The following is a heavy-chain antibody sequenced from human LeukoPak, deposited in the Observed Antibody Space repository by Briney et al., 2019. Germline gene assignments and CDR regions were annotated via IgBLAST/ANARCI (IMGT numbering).Heavy chain of an antibody. D-gene: IGHD5-18*01. Sequence: SETLSLTCTVSGGSISSRSYYWGWIRQPQGKGLEWIGSIYYSGSTYYNPSLKSRVTISVDTSKNQFSLKLSSVTAADTAVYYCGYSYGYEKSIWGQGTMVTVSS. CDR3: GYSYGYEKSI. J-gene: IGHJ3*02. CDR1: GGSISSRSYY. V-gene: IGHV4-39*01. CDR2: IYYSGST.